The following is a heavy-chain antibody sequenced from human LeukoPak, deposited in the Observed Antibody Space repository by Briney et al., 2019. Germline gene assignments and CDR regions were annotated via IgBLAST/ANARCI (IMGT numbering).Heavy chain of an antibody. CDR3: ARIGRYCSSTSCYPSGFDY. CDR1: GYTFTSYG. D-gene: IGHD2-2*01. Sequence: ASVKVSCKASGYTFTSYGISWVRQAPGQGLEWMGWISAYNGNTNYAQKLQGRVTMTTDTSTSTAYVELRSLRSDDTAVYYCARIGRYCSSTSCYPSGFDYWGQGTLVTVSS. J-gene: IGHJ4*02. CDR2: ISAYNGNT. V-gene: IGHV1-18*01.